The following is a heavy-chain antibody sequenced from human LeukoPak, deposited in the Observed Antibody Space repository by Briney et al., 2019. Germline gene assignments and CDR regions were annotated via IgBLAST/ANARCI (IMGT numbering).Heavy chain of an antibody. CDR1: GGSISSSSYY. Sequence: SETLSLTCTVYGGSISSSSYYWGWIRQPPGKGLEWIGSIYYSGSTYYNPSLKSRVTISVDTSKNQFSLKLSSVTAADTAVYYCARENGYNWNDQNFDYWGQGTLVTVSS. J-gene: IGHJ4*02. D-gene: IGHD1-20*01. CDR2: IYYSGST. V-gene: IGHV4-39*07. CDR3: ARENGYNWNDQNFDY.